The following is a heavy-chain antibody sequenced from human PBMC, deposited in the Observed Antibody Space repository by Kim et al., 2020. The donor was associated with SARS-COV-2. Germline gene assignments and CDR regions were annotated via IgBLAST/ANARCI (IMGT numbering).Heavy chain of an antibody. D-gene: IGHD5-12*01. V-gene: IGHV3-15*01. CDR3: TTGVVLVATISDY. J-gene: IGHJ4*02. Sequence: YADTVKGRFTISRDDSKNTLYLQMNSLKTEDTAVYYCTTGVVLVATISDYWGQGTLVTVSS.